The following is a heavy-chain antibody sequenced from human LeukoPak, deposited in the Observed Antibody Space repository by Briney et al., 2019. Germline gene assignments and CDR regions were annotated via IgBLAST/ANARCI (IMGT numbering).Heavy chain of an antibody. CDR1: VGSVSSGAYY. Sequence: SETLSLTCTVSVGSVSSGAYYWSWIRQHPGKGLEWIGYIYYSGSTYYNPSLKSRVTISVDTSKNQFSLKLSSVTAADTAVYYCARGIVNWFDPWGQGTLVTVSS. V-gene: IGHV4-31*03. D-gene: IGHD2-15*01. J-gene: IGHJ5*02. CDR2: IYYSGST. CDR3: ARGIVNWFDP.